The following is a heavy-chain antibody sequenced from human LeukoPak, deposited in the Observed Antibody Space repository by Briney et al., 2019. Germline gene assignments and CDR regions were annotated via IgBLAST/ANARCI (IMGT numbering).Heavy chain of an antibody. J-gene: IGHJ4*02. CDR1: GGTFSSYA. CDR3: ARVFPGRGTEFDY. V-gene: IGHV1-69*13. Sequence: GASVKVSCKASGGTFSSYAISWVRQAPGQGLEWMGGIIPIFGTANYAQKFQGRVTITADESTSTAYMELSSLRSGDTAVYYCARVFPGRGTEFDYWGQGTLVTVSS. CDR2: IIPIFGTA. D-gene: IGHD1-1*01.